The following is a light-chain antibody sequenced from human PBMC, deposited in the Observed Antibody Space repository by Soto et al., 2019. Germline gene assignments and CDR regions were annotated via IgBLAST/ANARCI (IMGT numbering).Light chain of an antibody. CDR2: GAS. V-gene: IGKV3D-20*02. Sequence: IVFTQSAGTLTLSPGERATLSCRASQRVGSDYLAWYQQRPGQAPRLLIYGASSRATGVPDRFSGSGSGTDFTLTISSLEPEDFAVYYCQQRGNRPPWTFGQGTKVDIK. CDR1: QRVGSDY. J-gene: IGKJ1*01. CDR3: QQRGNRPPWT.